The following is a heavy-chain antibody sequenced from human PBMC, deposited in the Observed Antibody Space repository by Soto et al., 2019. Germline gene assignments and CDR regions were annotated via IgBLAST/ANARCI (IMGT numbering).Heavy chain of an antibody. CDR1: GYTFTGYY. Sequence: GASVQVSCKASGYTFTGYYMHWVRQAPGQGLEWKGWINPNSGGTNYAQKFQGWVTMTRDTSISTAYMELSRLRSDDTAVYYCARLPLGQQHYGMDVWGQGTTVTVSS. V-gene: IGHV1-2*04. CDR3: ARLPLGQQHYGMDV. J-gene: IGHJ6*02. CDR2: INPNSGGT. D-gene: IGHD6-13*01.